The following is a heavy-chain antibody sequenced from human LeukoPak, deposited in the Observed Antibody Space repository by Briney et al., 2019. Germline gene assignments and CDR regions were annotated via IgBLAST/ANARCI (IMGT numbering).Heavy chain of an antibody. Sequence: SETLSLTCAVYGGSFSGYYWSWIRQPPGKGLEWIGEINHSGSTNYNPSLKSRVTISVDTSKNQFPLKLSSVTAADTAVYYCARGAPYYYGSGSTFDYWGQGTLVTVSS. D-gene: IGHD3-10*01. CDR1: GGSFSGYY. CDR2: INHSGST. V-gene: IGHV4-34*01. J-gene: IGHJ4*02. CDR3: ARGAPYYYGSGSTFDY.